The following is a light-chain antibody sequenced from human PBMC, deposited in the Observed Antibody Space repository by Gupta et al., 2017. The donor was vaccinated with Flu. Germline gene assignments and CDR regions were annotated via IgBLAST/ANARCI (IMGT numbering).Light chain of an antibody. J-gene: IGKJ1*01. V-gene: IGKV3-20*01. Sequence: EIVLTQSPATLSLSPGERATLSCRAGQSVSSSYLAWYQQKPGQAPRLLIYGASSRATGIPDRFSGSGSGTDFTLTISRLEPEDFAVYYCQQYGSSSWTFGPGTKVEIK. CDR1: QSVSSSY. CDR2: GAS. CDR3: QQYGSSSWT.